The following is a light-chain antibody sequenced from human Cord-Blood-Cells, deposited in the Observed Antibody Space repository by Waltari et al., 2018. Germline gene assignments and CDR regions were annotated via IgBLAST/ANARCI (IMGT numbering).Light chain of an antibody. J-gene: IGLJ1*01. V-gene: IGLV3-21*03. CDR3: QVVCSSSDPYV. CDR1: NIGSKS. CDR2: DDS. Sequence: SYVLTQPPSVSVAPGKTARITWGGNNIGSKSVHWYQQKPGQAPVLVVYDDSDRPSGIPERFSGSNSGNTATLTISRVEAGDEADYYWQVVCSSSDPYVFGTGTKVTVL.